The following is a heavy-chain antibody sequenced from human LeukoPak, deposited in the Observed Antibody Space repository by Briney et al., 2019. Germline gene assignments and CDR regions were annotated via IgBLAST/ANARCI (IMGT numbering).Heavy chain of an antibody. V-gene: IGHV3-21*01. CDR1: GFIFSSFS. J-gene: IGHJ5*01. CDR2: ISSGSTYI. D-gene: IGHD2-21*01. CDR3: ARDGGAGPQRDGWFDS. Sequence: PGGTLRLSCTASGFIFSSFSMNWVRQAPGKGLEWVSSISSGSTYIYVADSLKGRFTVSRDNAEKSLYLQMNSLRAEDTAVYYCARDGGAGPQRDGWFDSWGQGTLVTVSS.